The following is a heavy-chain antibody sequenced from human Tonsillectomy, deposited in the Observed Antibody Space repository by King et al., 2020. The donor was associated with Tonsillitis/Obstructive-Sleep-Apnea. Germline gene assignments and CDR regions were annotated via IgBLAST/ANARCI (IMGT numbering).Heavy chain of an antibody. CDR3: ARSKKVGDIVVVPAAIPLSY. D-gene: IGHD2-2*02. V-gene: IGHV1-18*01. CDR2: ISAYNGNT. CDR1: GYTFTSYG. J-gene: IGHJ4*02. Sequence: QLVQSGAEVKKPGASVKVSCKASGYTFTSYGISWVRQAPGQGLEWMGWISAYNGNTNYAQKLQGRVTMTTDTSTSTAYMELRSLRSDDTAVYYCARSKKVGDIVVVPAAIPLSYRGQGTLVTVSS.